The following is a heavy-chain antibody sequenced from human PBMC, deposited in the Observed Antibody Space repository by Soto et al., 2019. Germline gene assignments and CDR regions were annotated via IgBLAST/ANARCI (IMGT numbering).Heavy chain of an antibody. CDR3: ARNQLEGNWFDT. J-gene: IGHJ5*02. V-gene: IGHV4-30-2*01. CDR1: GGSISSGGYS. Sequence: QLQLQESGSGLVRPSQTLSLTCAVSGGSISSGGYSWNWIRQPPGKGLEWIGYIYHSGSTLYNPALKSRVTISVDKSKNTFALKLTSVTAADTAVYYCARNQLEGNWFDTWGQGTLVTVSS. CDR2: IYHSGST. D-gene: IGHD1-1*01.